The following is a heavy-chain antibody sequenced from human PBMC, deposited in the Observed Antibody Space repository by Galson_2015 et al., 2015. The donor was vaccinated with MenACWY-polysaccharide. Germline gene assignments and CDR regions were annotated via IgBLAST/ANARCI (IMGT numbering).Heavy chain of an antibody. CDR1: GFTFDDYA. Sequence: SLRLSCAASGFTFDDYAMHWVRQAPGKGLEWVSGISWNSGSIGYADSVKGRFTISRDNAKNSLYLQMNSLRAEDTALYYCAKGRGQQLRYYDGMDVWGQGTTVTVSS. V-gene: IGHV3-9*01. CDR2: ISWNSGSI. CDR3: AKGRGQQLRYYDGMDV. J-gene: IGHJ6*02. D-gene: IGHD6-13*01.